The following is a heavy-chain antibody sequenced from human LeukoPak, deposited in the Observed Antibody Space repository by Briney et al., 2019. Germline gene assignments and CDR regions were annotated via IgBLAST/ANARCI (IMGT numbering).Heavy chain of an antibody. CDR2: IYSGGST. D-gene: IGHD1-26*01. V-gene: IGHV3-53*01. Sequence: PGGSLRLSCAASGFAVSSNYMNWVRQAPGKGLEWASVIYSGGSTYYADSVKGRFTISRDNAKNTVYLQMSDLRAEDTAVYYCARGGSYYFDYWGQGTLVTVSS. CDR1: GFAVSSNY. CDR3: ARGGSYYFDY. J-gene: IGHJ4*02.